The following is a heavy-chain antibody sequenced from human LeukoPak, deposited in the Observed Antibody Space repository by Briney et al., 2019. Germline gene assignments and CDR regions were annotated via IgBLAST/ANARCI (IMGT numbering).Heavy chain of an antibody. Sequence: SETLSLTCTVSDDSIYSDAYSWSWIRQHPGRGLEWIGYISYSARTYYNPSLRSRVTLSVDTSKSQFSQRLNSVTAADSAIYFCARDSGWLQSSTPGFYHYMDVWGKGTTVTVSS. V-gene: IGHV4-31*03. CDR1: DDSIYSDAYS. J-gene: IGHJ6*03. CDR2: ISYSART. D-gene: IGHD5-24*01. CDR3: ARDSGWLQSSTPGFYHYMDV.